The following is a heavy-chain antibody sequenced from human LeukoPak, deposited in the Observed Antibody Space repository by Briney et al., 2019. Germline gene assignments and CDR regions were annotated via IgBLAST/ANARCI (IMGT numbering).Heavy chain of an antibody. CDR3: ARGSITIFGVVIMGYYYYYMDV. D-gene: IGHD3-3*01. J-gene: IGHJ6*03. CDR2: IIPIFGTA. V-gene: IGHV1-69*01. Sequence: SVKVSCKASGGTFSSYAISWVRQAPGQGLEWMGGIIPIFGTANYAQKFQGRVTITADESMSTAYMELSSLRSEDTAVYYCARGSITIFGVVIMGYYYYYMDVWGKGTTVTVSS. CDR1: GGTFSSYA.